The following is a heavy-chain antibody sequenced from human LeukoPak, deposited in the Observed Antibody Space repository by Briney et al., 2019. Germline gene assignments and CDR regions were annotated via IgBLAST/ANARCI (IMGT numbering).Heavy chain of an antibody. V-gene: IGHV4-59*12. CDR3: ARGSMVRGVMNY. Sequence: SETLSLTCTVSGGSISTYSWSWIRQPPGKGLEWIGYIYYSGSTNYNPSLKSRVTMSVDTSKNQFSLKLSSVTAADTAVYYCARGSMVRGVMNYWGQGTLVTVSS. J-gene: IGHJ4*02. D-gene: IGHD3-10*01. CDR1: GGSISTYS. CDR2: IYYSGST.